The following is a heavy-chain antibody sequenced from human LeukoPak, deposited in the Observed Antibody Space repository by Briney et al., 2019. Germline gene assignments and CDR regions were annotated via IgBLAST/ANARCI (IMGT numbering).Heavy chain of an antibody. D-gene: IGHD1-1*01. V-gene: IGHV3-30*04. J-gene: IGHJ4*02. CDR1: GFTFGDYA. Sequence: PGRSLRLSCTASGFTFGDYAMSWVRQAPGKGLEWVAVISYDGSDKYYADSVKGRFTISRDNSRTTLFLQMNSLRAEDTAVYFCTSGTYLYYFDYWGPGTLVTVSS. CDR2: ISYDGSDK. CDR3: TSGTYLYYFDY.